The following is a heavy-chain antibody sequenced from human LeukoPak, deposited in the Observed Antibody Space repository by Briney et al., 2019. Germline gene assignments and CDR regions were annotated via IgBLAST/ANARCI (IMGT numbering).Heavy chain of an antibody. D-gene: IGHD3/OR15-3a*01. CDR2: IYHSGST. V-gene: IGHV4-30-2*01. Sequence: SETLSLTCTVSGGSISSGGYYWSWIRQPPGRGLEWIGYIYHSGSTYYNPSLKSRVTISVDRSKNQFSLKLSSVTAADTAVYYCAREKDGLLARAAHFFDYWGQGTLVTVSS. CDR1: GGSISSGGYY. CDR3: AREKDGLLARAAHFFDY. J-gene: IGHJ4*02.